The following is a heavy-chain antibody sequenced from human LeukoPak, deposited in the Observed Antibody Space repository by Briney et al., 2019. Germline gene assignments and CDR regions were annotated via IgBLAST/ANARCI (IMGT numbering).Heavy chain of an antibody. D-gene: IGHD3-22*01. CDR1: GYTFTTYP. J-gene: IGHJ4*02. CDR2: IDTNTGSP. Sequence: ASVKVSCKASGYTFTTYPINWVRQAPGQGLEWMGWIDTNTGSPTYAQGLTGRFVFSSDSSVSTAYLQITSLKADDSAIYFCASCNDSSGYFAYWGQGTLVTVSS. CDR3: ASCNDSSGYFAY. V-gene: IGHV7-4-1*02.